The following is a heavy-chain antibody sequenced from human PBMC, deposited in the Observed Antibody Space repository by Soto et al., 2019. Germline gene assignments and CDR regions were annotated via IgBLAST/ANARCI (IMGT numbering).Heavy chain of an antibody. CDR2: ISGSGVST. Sequence: PGKGLEWVSAISGSGVSTYYADSVKGRFTISRDNSKNTLYLEMNSLRVEDTAISYCARDQGVVIIMDLRGQGPLVNGSS. CDR3: ARDQGVVIIMDL. D-gene: IGHD2-8*01. V-gene: IGHV3-23*01. J-gene: IGHJ5*02.